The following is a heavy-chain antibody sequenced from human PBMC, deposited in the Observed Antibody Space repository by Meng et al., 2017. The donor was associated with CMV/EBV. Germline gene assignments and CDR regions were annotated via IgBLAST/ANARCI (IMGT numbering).Heavy chain of an antibody. CDR3: ARDIITIFGVVKGGMDV. CDR2: IIPILGIA. J-gene: IGHJ6*02. D-gene: IGHD3-3*01. V-gene: IGHV1-69*04. CDR1: GGTFSSYT. Sequence: SVKVSCKASGGTFSSYTISWVRQAPGQGLEWMGRIIPILGIANYAQKFQGRVTITADKSTSTAYMELGSLRSEDTAAYYCARDIITIFGVVKGGMDVWGQGTTVTVSS.